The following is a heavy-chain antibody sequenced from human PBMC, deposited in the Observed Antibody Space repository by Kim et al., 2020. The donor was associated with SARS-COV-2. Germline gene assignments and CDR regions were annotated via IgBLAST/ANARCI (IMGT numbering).Heavy chain of an antibody. V-gene: IGHV3-21*01. CDR2: ISSSSSYI. J-gene: IGHJ6*02. CDR1: GFTFSSYS. Sequence: GGSLRLSCAASGFTFSSYSMNWVRQAPGKGLEWVSSISSSSSYIYYADSVKGRFTISRDNAKNSLYLQMNSLRAEDTAVYYCAREYSSSSYYYYYYGMDVWGQGTTVTVS. D-gene: IGHD6-6*01. CDR3: AREYSSSSYYYYYYGMDV.